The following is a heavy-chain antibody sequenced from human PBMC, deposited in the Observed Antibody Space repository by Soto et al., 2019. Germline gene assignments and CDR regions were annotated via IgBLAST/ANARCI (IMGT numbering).Heavy chain of an antibody. CDR1: GFTFSGYG. D-gene: IGHD1-26*01. Sequence: QVQLVESGGGVVQPGRSLRLSCAASGFTFSGYGMHWVRQAPGKGLEWVAITRHDGSNTYYADSVRGRFTISGDNYKKPLYLQLDSVRAEDTAVYYCARDGVGATTFFGYFDYWGQGTLVTVSS. CDR2: TRHDGSNT. V-gene: IGHV3-33*01. CDR3: ARDGVGATTFFGYFDY. J-gene: IGHJ4*02.